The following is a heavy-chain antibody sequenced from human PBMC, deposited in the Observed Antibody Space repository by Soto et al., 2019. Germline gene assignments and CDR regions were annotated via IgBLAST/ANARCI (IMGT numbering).Heavy chain of an antibody. CDR3: ARSAIPRGGWFRP. Sequence: PSETLSLTCNVSDDSLSTYYWSWIRQPAGKGLEWIGRIYASGSTNYNPSLKSRVSMSVDTSKKQFSLNMISVTAADTAMYYCARSAIPRGGWFRPWGQGVLVTVSS. J-gene: IGHJ5*02. CDR1: DDSLSTYY. V-gene: IGHV4-4*07. CDR2: IYASGST. D-gene: IGHD2-21*01.